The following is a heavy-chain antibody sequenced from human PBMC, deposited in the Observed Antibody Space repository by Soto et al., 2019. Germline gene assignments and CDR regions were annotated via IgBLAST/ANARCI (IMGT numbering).Heavy chain of an antibody. CDR3: ARGEQYSGRIFDY. D-gene: IGHD1-26*01. CDR1: GDSVCSNSAG. J-gene: IGHJ4*01. Sequence: QTLSLTCAITGDSVCSNSAGWSWVRQSPSRGLEWLGRTYYRSKWYYEYAVSVRGRITINPDTSKNQYSLQLNSVTPEYTAVYFCARGEQYSGRIFDYWGQGTLVNVSS. CDR2: TYYRSKWYY. V-gene: IGHV6-1*01.